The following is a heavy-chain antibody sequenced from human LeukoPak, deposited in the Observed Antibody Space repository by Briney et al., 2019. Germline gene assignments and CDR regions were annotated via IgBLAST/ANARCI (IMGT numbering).Heavy chain of an antibody. CDR3: ARVGDHFHWNLNL. V-gene: IGHV3-53*01. Sequence: GGSLRLSCAASGFTLSTYYMNWVRQAPGKGLEWVSIIYSGATTYYADSVKGRFTISRDTSKNTVSLQMNSLRAEDTAVYFCARVGDHFHWNLNLWGRGTLVTVSS. J-gene: IGHJ2*01. D-gene: IGHD3-3*02. CDR1: GFTLSTYY. CDR2: IYSGATT.